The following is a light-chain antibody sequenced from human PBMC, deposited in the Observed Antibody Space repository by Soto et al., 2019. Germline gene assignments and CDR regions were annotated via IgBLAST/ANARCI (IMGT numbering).Light chain of an antibody. V-gene: IGKV2-28*01. CDR3: MQALQTPRT. CDR2: LGS. J-gene: IGKJ4*01. CDR1: QSLPHSNGNNY. Sequence: DIVMTQSPLSLPVTPGEPASISCRSSQSLPHSNGNNYLDWYLQKPGQSPQLLIYLGSNRASGVPDRLSGSGSGLDFKLKISRVEAEDFGVYYCMQALQTPRTFAGGTKVDIK.